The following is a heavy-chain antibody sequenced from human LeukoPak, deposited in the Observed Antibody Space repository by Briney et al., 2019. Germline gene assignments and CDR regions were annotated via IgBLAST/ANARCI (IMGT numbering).Heavy chain of an antibody. D-gene: IGHD4-17*01. CDR3: TRDRTTVTIAYFQH. J-gene: IGHJ1*01. Sequence: PGRSLRLSCTASGFTFGDYAMSWFRQAPGKGLEWVGFIRSKAYGGTTEYAASVKGRFTISRDDSKSIAYLQMNSLKTEDTAVYYCTRDRTTVTIAYFQHWGQGTLVTVSS. V-gene: IGHV3-49*03. CDR1: GFTFGDYA. CDR2: IRSKAYGGTT.